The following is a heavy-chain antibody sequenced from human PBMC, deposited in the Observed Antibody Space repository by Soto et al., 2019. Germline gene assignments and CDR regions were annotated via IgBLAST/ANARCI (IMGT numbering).Heavy chain of an antibody. CDR3: AIVYDSSGYLVEH. V-gene: IGHV4-59*01. CDR1: GGSISSYY. CDR2: IYYSGST. D-gene: IGHD3-22*01. J-gene: IGHJ4*02. Sequence: SETLSLTCTVSGGSISSYYWSWIRQPPGKGLEWIGYIYYSGSTNYNPSLKSRVTISVDTSKNQFSLKLCSVTAADTAVYYCAIVYDSSGYLVEHWGQGTLVTVPS.